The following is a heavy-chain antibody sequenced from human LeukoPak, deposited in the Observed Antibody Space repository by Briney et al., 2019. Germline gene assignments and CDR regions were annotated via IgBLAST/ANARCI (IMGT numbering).Heavy chain of an antibody. V-gene: IGHV3-30*18. CDR2: ISYDGSNK. CDR1: GFTFSSYG. D-gene: IGHD2-15*01. CDR3: AKAEMVAASTFDY. Sequence: GGSLRLSCAASGFTFSSYGMHWVRQAPGKGLEWVAVISYDGSNKYYADSVKGRFTISRDNFKNTLYLQMNSLRAEDTAVYYCAKAEMVAASTFDYWGQGTLVTVSS. J-gene: IGHJ4*02.